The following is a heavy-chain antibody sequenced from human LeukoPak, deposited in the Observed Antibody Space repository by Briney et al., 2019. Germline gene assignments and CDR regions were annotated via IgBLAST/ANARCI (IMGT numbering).Heavy chain of an antibody. CDR1: GFTFSSFD. D-gene: IGHD2-2*01. J-gene: IGHJ4*02. CDR2: VSGGAGST. V-gene: IGHV3-23*01. Sequence: GGSLRLSCAASGFTFSSFDMSCVRQAPGKGLEWVAAVSGGAGSTYYADSVRGRSTISRDNSQNTLSLHMTSLRAEDTAIYYCAKSLTKITPATFDQWGQGTLVTVSS. CDR3: AKSLTKITPATFDQ.